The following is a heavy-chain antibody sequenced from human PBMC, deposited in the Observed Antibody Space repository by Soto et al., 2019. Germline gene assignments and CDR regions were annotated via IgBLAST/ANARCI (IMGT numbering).Heavy chain of an antibody. J-gene: IGHJ4*02. V-gene: IGHV3-33*01. CDR1: GFSFSTYG. D-gene: IGHD4-17*01. Sequence: QVQVVESGGGVVQPGRSLRLSCVASGFSFSTYGMHWVRQAPGKGLAWVAVIWNDGRYQYYGDSVKGRFTISRDNSKNTVYLQMDSLRVEDTAVYYCVRDGPDFCDYQLGYWVQGTLVTVSS. CDR2: IWNDGRYQ. CDR3: VRDGPDFCDYQLGY.